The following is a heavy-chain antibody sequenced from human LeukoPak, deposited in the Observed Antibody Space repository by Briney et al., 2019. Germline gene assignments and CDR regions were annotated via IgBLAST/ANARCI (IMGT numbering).Heavy chain of an antibody. CDR1: GFTFSSYA. J-gene: IGHJ4*02. CDR3: VVDIPGESRLFDY. D-gene: IGHD2-15*01. V-gene: IGHV3-23*01. Sequence: PGGSLRLSCAASGFTFSSYAMSWVRQAPGKGLEWVSAISGSGGSTYYADSVKGRFTISRDNSKNTLYLQMNSLKTEDTAVYYCVVDIPGESRLFDYWGQGTLVTVSS. CDR2: ISGSGGST.